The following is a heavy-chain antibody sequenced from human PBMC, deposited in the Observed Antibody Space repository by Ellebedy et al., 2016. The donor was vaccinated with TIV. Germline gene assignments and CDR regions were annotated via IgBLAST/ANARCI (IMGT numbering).Heavy chain of an antibody. V-gene: IGHV3-30-3*01. J-gene: IGHJ4*02. CDR2: ISYDGSNK. CDR1: GFTFSSYA. Sequence: GGSLRLXXAASGFTFSSYAMHWVRQAPGKGLEWVAVISYDGSNKYYADSVKGRFTISRDNSKNTLYLQMNSLRAEDTAVYYCARDHYYYDSSGYYVPGYWGQGTLVTVSS. CDR3: ARDHYYYDSSGYYVPGY. D-gene: IGHD3-22*01.